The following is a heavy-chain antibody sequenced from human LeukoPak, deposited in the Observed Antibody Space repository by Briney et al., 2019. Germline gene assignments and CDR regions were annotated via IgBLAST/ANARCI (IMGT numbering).Heavy chain of an antibody. V-gene: IGHV4-59*08. J-gene: IGHJ4*02. CDR1: GGSISSYY. D-gene: IGHD1-26*01. Sequence: SETLSLTCTVSGGSISSYYWSWIRQPPGKGLEWIGCFYYSGNTNSNPSLKSRVTISVDPSKNQFSLKLMSVTAADTAVYYCATVRPENSGSYYWDYWGQGTLVTVSS. CDR2: FYYSGNT. CDR3: ATVRPENSGSYYWDY.